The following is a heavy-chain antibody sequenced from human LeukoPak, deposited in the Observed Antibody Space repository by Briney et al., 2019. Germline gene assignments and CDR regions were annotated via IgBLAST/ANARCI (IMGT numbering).Heavy chain of an antibody. CDR3: ARDGLPGTVIMLYYYYGMDV. J-gene: IGHJ6*02. CDR2: IKQDGSEK. D-gene: IGHD4-11*01. Sequence: GGSLRLSCAASGFTFSSYWMSWVRQAPGKGLEWVANIKQDGSEKYYVDSVKGRFTISRDNAKNSLYLQMNSLRAEDTAVYYCARDGLPGTVIMLYYYYGMDVWGQGTTVTVSS. CDR1: GFTFSSYW. V-gene: IGHV3-7*01.